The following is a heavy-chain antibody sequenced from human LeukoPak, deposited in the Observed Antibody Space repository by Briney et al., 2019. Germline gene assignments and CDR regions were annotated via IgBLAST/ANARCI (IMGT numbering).Heavy chain of an antibody. CDR1: GLTFSNAW. D-gene: IGHD5-18*01. J-gene: IGHJ4*02. CDR2: ISANSGAT. Sequence: PGGSLRLSCAASGLTFSNAWMSWVRQAPGRGLEWVSVISANSGATYYADSVKGRFTISRDNAKNTLYLQMNNLRGEDTALYYCSKAGDTNYYRYGDYWGQGTLVTVSS. CDR3: SKAGDTNYYRYGDY. V-gene: IGHV3-23*01.